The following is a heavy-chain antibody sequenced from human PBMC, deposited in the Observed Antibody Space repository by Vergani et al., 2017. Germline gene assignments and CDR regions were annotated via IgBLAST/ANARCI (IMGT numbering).Heavy chain of an antibody. D-gene: IGHD3-10*01. J-gene: IGHJ6*03. CDR1: GYTFTNYY. V-gene: IGHV1-46*03. Sequence: QVQLVQSGAEVKKPGASVKVSCKASGYTFTNYYMHWVRQAPGQGLEWMGKINPSGGSTRYAQKFQGRVTMTRDTSTSTVYMELSSLRSEDTAMYYCARVRSGYYMDVWGKGTTVTVSS. CDR2: INPSGGST. CDR3: ARVRSGYYMDV.